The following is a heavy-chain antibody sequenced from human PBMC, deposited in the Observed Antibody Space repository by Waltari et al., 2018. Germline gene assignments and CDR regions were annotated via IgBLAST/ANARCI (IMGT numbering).Heavy chain of an antibody. V-gene: IGHV4-59*08. J-gene: IGHJ2*01. CDR2: VYYTGNT. Sequence: QVQLQESGPGLVKPSETLSLTCTVSGGSINIYYWSWIRQPPGKGLEWIGYVYYTGNTIYNPSLESRVTLSADTSKNQVSLRLRSVTAADTAVYYCARGMSSVWY. D-gene: IGHD6-19*01. CDR3: ARGMSSVWY. CDR1: GGSINIYY.